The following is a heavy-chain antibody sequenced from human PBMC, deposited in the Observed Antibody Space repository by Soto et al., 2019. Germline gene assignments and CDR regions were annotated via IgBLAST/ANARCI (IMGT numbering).Heavy chain of an antibody. Sequence: ASVKVSCKAXGYTFTGYYMHWVRQVPGQGLEWMGWINPNSGGTNYAQKFQGRVTMTRDTSISTAYMELSRLRSDDTAVYYCARSVLRYFDWTPTHAYYFDYWGQGTLVTVS. CDR1: GYTFTGYY. V-gene: IGHV1-2*02. CDR2: INPNSGGT. CDR3: ARSVLRYFDWTPTHAYYFDY. J-gene: IGHJ4*02. D-gene: IGHD3-9*01.